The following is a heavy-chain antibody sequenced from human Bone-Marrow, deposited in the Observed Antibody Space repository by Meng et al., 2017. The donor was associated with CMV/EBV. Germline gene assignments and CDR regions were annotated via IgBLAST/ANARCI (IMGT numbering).Heavy chain of an antibody. J-gene: IGHJ6*01. Sequence: GGSLRLSCAASGFTFSSYAMHWVRQAPGKGLEWVAVISYDGSNKYYADSVKGRFTISRDNSKNTLYLQMNSLRAEDTAVYYCARGYCSSTSCYTGSSYYYYGMDVWGRGSTVT. CDR1: GFTFSSYA. V-gene: IGHV3-30-3*01. CDR2: ISYDGSNK. CDR3: ARGYCSSTSCYTGSSYYYYGMDV. D-gene: IGHD2-2*02.